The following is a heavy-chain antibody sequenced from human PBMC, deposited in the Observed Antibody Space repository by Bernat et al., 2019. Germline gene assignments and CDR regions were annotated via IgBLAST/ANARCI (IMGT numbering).Heavy chain of an antibody. V-gene: IGHV3-30*01. CDR3: ASLEVAGTTVKYYFDD. J-gene: IGHJ4*02. CDR2: ISYDGSNK. Sequence: QVQLVESGGGVVQPGRSLRLSCAASGFTFSSYAMHWVRQAPGKGLEWVAVISYDGSNKYYADSVKGRFTISRDNSKNTLYLQMNSLRAEDTAVYYCASLEVAGTTVKYYFDDWGQGTLVTVSS. CDR1: GFTFSSYA. D-gene: IGHD6-19*01.